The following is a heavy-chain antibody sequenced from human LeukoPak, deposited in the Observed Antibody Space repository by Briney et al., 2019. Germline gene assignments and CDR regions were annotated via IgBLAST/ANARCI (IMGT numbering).Heavy chain of an antibody. Sequence: GGSLRLSCAATGFTFSSFSMHWVRQAPGKGLEWVAVISYDGSNKYYADSVKGRFAISRDNSRNTLYLQMNSLRAEDTAVYYCAKDRRYCSGGSCYSLYYGMDVWGQGTTVTVSS. V-gene: IGHV3-30*18. CDR2: ISYDGSNK. CDR3: AKDRRYCSGGSCYSLYYGMDV. CDR1: GFTFSSFS. J-gene: IGHJ6*02. D-gene: IGHD2-15*01.